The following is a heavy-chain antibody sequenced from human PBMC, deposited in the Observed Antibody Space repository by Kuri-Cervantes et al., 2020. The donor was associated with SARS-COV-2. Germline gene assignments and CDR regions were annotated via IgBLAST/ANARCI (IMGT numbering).Heavy chain of an antibody. Sequence: ESLKISCAVYGGSFSGYYWSWIRQPPGKGLEWTGEINHSGSTNYNPSLKSRVTISVDTSKNQFSLKLSSVTAADTAVYYCARRAAAAGINYWGQGTLVTVSS. V-gene: IGHV4-34*01. D-gene: IGHD6-13*01. CDR3: ARRAAAAGINY. CDR1: GGSFSGYY. J-gene: IGHJ4*02. CDR2: INHSGST.